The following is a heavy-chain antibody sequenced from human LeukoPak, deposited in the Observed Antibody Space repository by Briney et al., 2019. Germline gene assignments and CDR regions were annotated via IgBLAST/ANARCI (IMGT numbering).Heavy chain of an antibody. CDR1: GFTFSSYW. J-gene: IGHJ5*02. Sequence: GGSLRLSCAASGFTFSSYWMSWVREAPGKGLEWVANIKQDGSEKYYVDSVKGRFTISRDNAKNSLYLQMNSLRAEDTAVYYCARAVAGEWFDPWGQGTLVTVSS. V-gene: IGHV3-7*01. CDR2: IKQDGSEK. CDR3: ARAVAGEWFDP. D-gene: IGHD6-19*01.